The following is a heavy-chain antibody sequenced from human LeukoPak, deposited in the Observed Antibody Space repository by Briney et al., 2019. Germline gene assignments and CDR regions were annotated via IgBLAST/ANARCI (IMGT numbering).Heavy chain of an antibody. V-gene: IGHV3-21*01. Sequence: GGSLRLSCAASGFTFSSYAMEWVRQAPGKGLEWVSSITGSSDSIYYADSVKGRFTISRDNAKNSVYLQMNSLRAEDTAVYYCARDNANHDYGDYDYYYYGMDVWGQGTTVTVSS. CDR2: ITGSSDSI. D-gene: IGHD4-17*01. J-gene: IGHJ6*02. CDR3: ARDNANHDYGDYDYYYYGMDV. CDR1: GFTFSSYA.